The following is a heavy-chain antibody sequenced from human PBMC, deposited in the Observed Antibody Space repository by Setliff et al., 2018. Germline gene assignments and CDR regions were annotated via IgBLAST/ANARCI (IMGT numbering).Heavy chain of an antibody. CDR1: GFTFGDYA. V-gene: IGHV3-49*04. D-gene: IGHD2-2*01. J-gene: IGHJ4*02. CDR2: IRSKAYGGTT. CDR3: ARVGYCSGPTCYPFDS. Sequence: GGSLRLSCTASGFTFGDYAMSWVRQAPGKGLEWVGFIRSKAYGGTTEYAASVKGRFTISRDNAKNSLYLQMNSLRAEDTAVYYCARVGYCSGPTCYPFDSWGQGNLVTVSS.